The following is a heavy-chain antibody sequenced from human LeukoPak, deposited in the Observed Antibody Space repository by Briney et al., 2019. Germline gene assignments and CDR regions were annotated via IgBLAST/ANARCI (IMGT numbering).Heavy chain of an antibody. CDR3: ARAHSGSSSWYTSWFDP. CDR2: IRSKANSYAT. V-gene: IGHV3-73*01. CDR1: GFTFSGSA. D-gene: IGHD6-13*01. J-gene: IGHJ5*02. Sequence: GGSLKLSCAASGFTFSGSAMHWVRQASGKGLEWVGRIRSKANSYATAYAASVKGRVTISRDDSKNTAYLQMNSLKTEDTAVYYCARAHSGSSSWYTSWFDPWGQGTLVTVSS.